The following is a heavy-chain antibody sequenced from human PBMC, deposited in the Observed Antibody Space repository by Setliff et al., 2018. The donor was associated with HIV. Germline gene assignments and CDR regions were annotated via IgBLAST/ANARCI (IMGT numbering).Heavy chain of an antibody. CDR3: ARDTHYFDRRDYYFYIDV. CDR2: IIPMFGTP. CDR1: GGTFSNYA. Sequence: SVKVSCKASGGTFSNYAVSWVRQAPGQGLEWMGGIIPMFGTPNYAQKFQGRVTITADEPTSTAYMELSSLTSEDTAVYYCARDTHYFDRRDYYFYIDVWGKGTTVTVSS. V-gene: IGHV1-69*13. J-gene: IGHJ6*03. D-gene: IGHD3-22*01.